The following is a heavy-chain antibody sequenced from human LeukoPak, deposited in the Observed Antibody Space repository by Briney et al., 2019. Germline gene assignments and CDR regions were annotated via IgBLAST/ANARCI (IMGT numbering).Heavy chain of an antibody. V-gene: IGHV3-74*01. CDR1: GFTFSSYW. D-gene: IGHD7-27*01. CDR3: AKGSGLTGTFFDY. Sequence: GGSLRLSCAASGFTFSSYWMHWVRQAPGKGLVWVSRINSDGSSTSYADSVKGRFTISRDNAKNTLYLQMNSLRAEDTAVYYCAKGSGLTGTFFDYWGQGTLVTVSS. CDR2: INSDGSST. J-gene: IGHJ4*02.